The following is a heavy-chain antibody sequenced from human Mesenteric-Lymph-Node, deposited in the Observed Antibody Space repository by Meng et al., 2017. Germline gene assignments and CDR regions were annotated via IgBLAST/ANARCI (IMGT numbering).Heavy chain of an antibody. Sequence: GESLKISCAASGFTFSNYAMHWVRQAPGKGLEWVAVISYDGSNKYYADSVKGRFTISRDNSKNTLYLQMNSLRAEDTAVYYCARDRGFSWGQGTLVTVSS. CDR1: GFTFSNYA. J-gene: IGHJ4*02. V-gene: IGHV3-30*01. CDR2: ISYDGSNK. D-gene: IGHD3-22*01. CDR3: ARDRGFS.